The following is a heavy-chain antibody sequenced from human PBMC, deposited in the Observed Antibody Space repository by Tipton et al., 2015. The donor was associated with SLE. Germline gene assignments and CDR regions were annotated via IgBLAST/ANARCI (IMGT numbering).Heavy chain of an antibody. CDR1: GDSVSNYNYY. CDR2: IYSRGTT. CDR3: ARGERSSMPDS. J-gene: IGHJ4*02. V-gene: IGHV4-61*02. D-gene: IGHD6-13*01. Sequence: TLSLTCAVSGDSVSNYNYYWSWIRQSAGKELEWLGRIYSRGTTNYNPSPKSRPTISLNTSKNRFSLTLNSVTAADTAVYCCARGERSSMPDSWGQGSLVTVSS.